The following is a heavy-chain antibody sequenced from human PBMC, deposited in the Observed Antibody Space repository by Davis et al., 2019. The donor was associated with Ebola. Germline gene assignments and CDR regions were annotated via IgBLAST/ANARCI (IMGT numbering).Heavy chain of an antibody. CDR3: ARDRREMATTRLDY. J-gene: IGHJ4*02. V-gene: IGHV1-69*13. CDR1: GYTFTSYD. Sequence: SVKVSCKASGYTFTSYDINWVRQAPGQGLEWMGGIIPIFGTANYAQKFQGRVTITADESTSTAYMELSSLRSEDTAVYYCARDRREMATTRLDYWGQGTLVTVSS. D-gene: IGHD5-24*01. CDR2: IIPIFGTA.